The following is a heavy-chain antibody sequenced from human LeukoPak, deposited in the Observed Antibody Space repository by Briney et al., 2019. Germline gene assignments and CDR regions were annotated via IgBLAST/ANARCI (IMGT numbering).Heavy chain of an antibody. D-gene: IGHD6-6*01. Sequence: SGPTLVKPTQTLTLTCTFSGFSLSTRRVGVGWIRQPPGKALEWLALIYREDDKRYSRSLNERLTITKDTSKNQVVRTLTNRHPVTTATYSCPHSRATGLPPRSSTGWSQASLVTVSS. CDR3: PHSRATGLPPRSSTG. CDR2: IYREDDK. V-gene: IGHV2-5*02. J-gene: IGHJ4*02. CDR1: GFSLSTRRVG.